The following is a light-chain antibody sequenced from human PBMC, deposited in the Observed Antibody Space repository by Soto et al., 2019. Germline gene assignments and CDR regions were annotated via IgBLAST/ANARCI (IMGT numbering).Light chain of an antibody. CDR2: GAS. Sequence: EIAMTQSPVTLSASPGDRDTLSCRASQSVNINLAWYQQRPGQAPRVLIYGASNRASGIPDRFSGSGSGTDFTLTISSLEPDDFALYHCQQYKDWPPLTFGGGTRVEIK. CDR3: QQYKDWPPLT. CDR1: QSVNIN. V-gene: IGKV3D-15*01. J-gene: IGKJ4*01.